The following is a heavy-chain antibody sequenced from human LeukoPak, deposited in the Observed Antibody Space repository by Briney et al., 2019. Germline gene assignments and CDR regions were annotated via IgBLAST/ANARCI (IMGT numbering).Heavy chain of an antibody. Sequence: GGSLRLSCATSGITFSSYAMSWVRQAPGKGLEWVSGISGSGRSTFYADSVKGRFTISRDNAKNSLFLQMNSLRAEDTAVYYCARVLRYCSGGNCYSGGLGYMDVWGKGTTVTISS. V-gene: IGHV3-23*01. CDR2: ISGSGRST. D-gene: IGHD2-15*01. J-gene: IGHJ6*03. CDR3: ARVLRYCSGGNCYSGGLGYMDV. CDR1: GITFSSYA.